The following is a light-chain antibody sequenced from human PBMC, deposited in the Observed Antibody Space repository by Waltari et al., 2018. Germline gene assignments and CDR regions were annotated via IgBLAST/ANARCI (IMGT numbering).Light chain of an antibody. J-gene: IGLJ2*01. V-gene: IGLV1-44*01. CDR2: SDN. Sequence: QSVLTQPPSTSGPPGRGVPFLVHEAAPTTEPNGLRWYHQLPGTAPKLLIYSDNHRPSGVPDRFSGSKSGTSASLAISGLQSEDEADYYCAAWDDSLNGVIFGGGTKLTVL. CDR1: APTTEPNG. CDR3: AAWDDSLNGVI.